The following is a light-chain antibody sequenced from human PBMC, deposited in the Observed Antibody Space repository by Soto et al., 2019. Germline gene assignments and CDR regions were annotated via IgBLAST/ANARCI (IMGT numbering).Light chain of an antibody. CDR3: SSYTTTGTQV. CDR1: TSDVGGFDY. J-gene: IGLJ1*01. CDR2: DVS. V-gene: IGLV2-14*03. Sequence: QSVLTQPSSVSGSPGQSTTVSCTGTTSDVGGFDYVSWYQQHPGKAPKLMIFDVSNRPSGVSDRFSGSKSGNTASLTISWLQAEDEADYYCSSYTTTGTQVFGTGTKVTVL.